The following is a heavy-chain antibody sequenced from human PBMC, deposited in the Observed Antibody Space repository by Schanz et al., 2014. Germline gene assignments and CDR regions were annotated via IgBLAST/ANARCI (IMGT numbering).Heavy chain of an antibody. D-gene: IGHD6-13*01. J-gene: IGHJ4*02. CDR3: TKEDATALWYFEH. CDR1: GFSFSTHA. Sequence: VQLVESGGGWVQPGGSLRLSCAASGFSFSTHAMSWVRQAPGQGLEWVSGINTSGGSRYYAESVKGRFTISRDNSKNLVVLQMNSLRVDDTAVYYCTKEDATALWYFEHWGQGTLVTVSS. V-gene: IGHV3-23*04. CDR2: INTSGGSR.